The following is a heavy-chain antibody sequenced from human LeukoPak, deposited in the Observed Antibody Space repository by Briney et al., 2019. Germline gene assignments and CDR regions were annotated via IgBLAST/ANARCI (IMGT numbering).Heavy chain of an antibody. V-gene: IGHV3-23*01. D-gene: IGHD6-13*01. CDR1: GFTFSSYA. CDR3: AKDNSPYSNSWLQFFQH. CDR2: ISDSGGST. J-gene: IGHJ1*01. Sequence: GGSLRLSRAASGFTFSSYAMSWVRQAPGKGLECVSIISDSGGSTYYADSVKGRFTISRDNSKNTLYLQMNSLRAEDTAVYYCAKDNSPYSNSWLQFFQHWGQGTLVTVSS.